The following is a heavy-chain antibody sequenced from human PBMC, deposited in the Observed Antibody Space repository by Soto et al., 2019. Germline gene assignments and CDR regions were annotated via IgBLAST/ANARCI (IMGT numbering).Heavy chain of an antibody. J-gene: IGHJ5*01. V-gene: IGHV6-1*01. CDR1: GDSVSSNTAA. CDR2: TYYLSKWYN. CDR3: VRDRSNRFAS. Sequence: PSQTLSLTCVISGDSVSSNTAAWNWVRQSPSRGLEWLGRTYYLSKWYNDYALSVKSRIIINPDTSKNQFSLQLNSVTPEDTAVYYCVRDRSNRFASWGQGTPVTVSS.